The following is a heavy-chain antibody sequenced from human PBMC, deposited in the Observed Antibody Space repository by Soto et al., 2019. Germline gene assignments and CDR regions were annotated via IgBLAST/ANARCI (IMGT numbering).Heavy chain of an antibody. CDR2: IKSKTDGGTT. CDR3: TTDIFHLEYSSSSYYYYGMDV. CDR1: GFTFSNAW. V-gene: IGHV3-15*07. J-gene: IGHJ6*02. D-gene: IGHD6-6*01. Sequence: EVQLVESGGGLVKPGGSLRLSCAASGFTFSNAWMNWVRQAPGKGLEWVGRIKSKTDGGTTDYAAPVKGRFTISRDDSKNTLYLQMNSLKTEDTAVYYCTTDIFHLEYSSSSYYYYGMDVWGQGTTVTVSS.